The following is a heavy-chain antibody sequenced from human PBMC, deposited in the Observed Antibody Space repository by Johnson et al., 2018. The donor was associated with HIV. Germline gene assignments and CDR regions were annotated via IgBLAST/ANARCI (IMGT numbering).Heavy chain of an antibody. CDR3: ARERPIAPFDI. CDR2: IWYDGSNK. J-gene: IGHJ3*02. D-gene: IGHD3-22*01. CDR1: GFTFSSYA. Sequence: QMQLVESGGGVVQPGRSLRLSCAASGFTFSSYAMHWVRQAPGKGLEWVAVIWYDGSNKYYAASVKGRFTISRDNSKNTLYLQMNSLRAEDTAVYYCARERPIAPFDIWGQGTMVTVSS. V-gene: IGHV3-30*04.